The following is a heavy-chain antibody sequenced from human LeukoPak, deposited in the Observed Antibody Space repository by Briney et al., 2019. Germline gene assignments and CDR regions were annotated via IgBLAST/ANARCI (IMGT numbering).Heavy chain of an antibody. Sequence: SETLSLTCTVSGGSISSYYWGWIRQPPGKGLEWIGSIYYSGSTYYNPSLKSRVTISVDTSKNQFSLKLSSVTAADTAVYYCASAVYDILTGYQYYFDYWGQGTLVTVSS. J-gene: IGHJ4*02. CDR3: ASAVYDILTGYQYYFDY. CDR1: GGSISSYY. V-gene: IGHV4-39*07. D-gene: IGHD3-9*01. CDR2: IYYSGST.